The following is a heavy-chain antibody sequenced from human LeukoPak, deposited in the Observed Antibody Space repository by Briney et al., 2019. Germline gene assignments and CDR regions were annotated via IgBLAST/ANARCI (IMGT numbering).Heavy chain of an antibody. V-gene: IGHV3-23*01. CDR1: GFTVSSYA. D-gene: IGHD3-9*01. CDR3: AKHPQLRYFDWFPTFFD. CDR2: ISGSGGST. Sequence: TGGSLRLSCAASGFTVSSYAMSWVRQAPGKGLEWVSAISGSGGSTYYADSVKGRFTISRDNSKNTLYLQMNSLRAEDTAVYYCAKHPQLRYFDWFPTFFDWGQGTLVTVSS. J-gene: IGHJ4*02.